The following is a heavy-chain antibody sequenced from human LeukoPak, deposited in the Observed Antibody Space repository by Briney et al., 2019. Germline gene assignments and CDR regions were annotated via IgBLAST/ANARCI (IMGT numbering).Heavy chain of an antibody. CDR2: INHSGST. CDR3: ARGAPIVVVPAARNNRAPWFDP. CDR1: GGSFSGYY. D-gene: IGHD2-2*01. Sequence: SETLSLTCVVYGGSFSGYYWSWIRQPPGKGLEWIGEINHSGSTNYNPSLKSRVTISVDTSKNQFSLKLSSVTAADTAVYYCARGAPIVVVPAARNNRAPWFDPWGQGTLVTVSS. J-gene: IGHJ5*02. V-gene: IGHV4-34*01.